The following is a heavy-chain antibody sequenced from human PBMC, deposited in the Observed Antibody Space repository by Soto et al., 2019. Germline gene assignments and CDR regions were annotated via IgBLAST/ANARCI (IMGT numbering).Heavy chain of an antibody. V-gene: IGHV1-58*01. D-gene: IGHD6-13*01. J-gene: IGHJ5*02. CDR3: ARLGLGGIAAAVPT. CDR2: IVVGSGNT. CDR1: TFTFTSSA. Sequence: SVKVSCKASTFTFTSSAVQWVRQARGQRLEWIGWIVVGSGNTKYAQNFQERVTITRDMSSGTAYLELSSLRSEDTAMYYCARLGLGGIAAAVPTWGQGTLVTVSS.